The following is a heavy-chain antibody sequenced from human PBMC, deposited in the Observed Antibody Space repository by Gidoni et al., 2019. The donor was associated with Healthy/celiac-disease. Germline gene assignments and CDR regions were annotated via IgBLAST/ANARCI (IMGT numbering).Heavy chain of an antibody. CDR1: GFTFSSYS. D-gene: IGHD3-22*01. Sequence: EVQLVESGGGLVKPGGSLRLSCAASGFTFSSYSMNWVRQAPGKGLEWVSSISSSSSYIYYADSVKGRFTISRDNAKNSLYLQMNSLRAEDTAVYYCARGPTYYYDSSGYIGVYWGQGTLVTVSS. J-gene: IGHJ4*02. V-gene: IGHV3-21*01. CDR3: ARGPTYYYDSSGYIGVY. CDR2: ISSSSSYI.